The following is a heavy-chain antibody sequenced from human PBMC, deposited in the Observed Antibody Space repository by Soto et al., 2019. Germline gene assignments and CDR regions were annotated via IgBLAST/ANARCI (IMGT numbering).Heavy chain of an antibody. CDR1: GGTFSSYA. CDR2: IIPIFGTA. V-gene: IGHV1-69*06. J-gene: IGHJ4*02. Sequence: SVKVSCKASGGTFSSYAISWVRQAPGQGLEWMGGIIPIFGTANYAQKFQGRVTITADKSTSTAYMELSSLRSEDTAVYYCARVSLRFLEWSTSRGYYFDYWGQGTLVTVSS. CDR3: ARVSLRFLEWSTSRGYYFDY. D-gene: IGHD3-3*01.